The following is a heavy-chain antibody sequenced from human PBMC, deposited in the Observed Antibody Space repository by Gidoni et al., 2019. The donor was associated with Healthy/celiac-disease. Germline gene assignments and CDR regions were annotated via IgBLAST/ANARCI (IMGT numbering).Heavy chain of an antibody. CDR1: GFTFSSYS. V-gene: IGHV3-21*01. CDR3: ARDGDCSGGSCYSGDFDY. D-gene: IGHD2-15*01. J-gene: IGHJ4*02. Sequence: EVQLVESGGGLVKPGGSLRLSCAASGFTFSSYSMNWVRQAPGKGLEWVSSISRSSSYIYYADSVKGRFTIYRDNAKNSLYLQMNSLRAEDTAVYYCARDGDCSGGSCYSGDFDYWGQGTLVTVSS. CDR2: ISRSSSYI.